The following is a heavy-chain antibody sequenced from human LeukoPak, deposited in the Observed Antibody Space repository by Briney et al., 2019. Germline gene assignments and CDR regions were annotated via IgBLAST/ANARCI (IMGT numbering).Heavy chain of an antibody. CDR2: IGGSGGST. CDR3: AREYRYYYGSGSYPHNYYYMDV. D-gene: IGHD3-10*01. CDR1: GFTFSTYA. Sequence: GGSLRLSCAASGFTFSTYAMSWVRQAPGKGLEWVSAIGGSGGSTYYADSVKGRFTISRDNSKNTLYLQMNSLRAEDTAVYYCAREYRYYYGSGSYPHNYYYMDVWGKGTTVTISS. J-gene: IGHJ6*03. V-gene: IGHV3-23*01.